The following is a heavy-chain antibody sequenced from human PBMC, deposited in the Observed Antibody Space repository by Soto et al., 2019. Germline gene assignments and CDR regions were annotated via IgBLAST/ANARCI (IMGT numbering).Heavy chain of an antibody. V-gene: IGHV4-34*01. J-gene: IGHJ5*02. CDR1: GGSFSGYY. D-gene: IGHD3-10*01. Sequence: QVQLQQWGAGLLKPSETLSLTCAVYGGSFSGYYWSWIRQPPGKGLEWIGEINHSGSTNYNPSLKGRVTISVDTAKNQFALKLSSVTAPGTAVYYCARGRRTVRGNWFDPWGQGTLVTVSS. CDR2: INHSGST. CDR3: ARGRRTVRGNWFDP.